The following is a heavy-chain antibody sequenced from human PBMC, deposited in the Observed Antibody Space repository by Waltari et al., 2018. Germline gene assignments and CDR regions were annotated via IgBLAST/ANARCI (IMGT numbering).Heavy chain of an antibody. J-gene: IGHJ4*02. CDR1: GFPVSSNY. CDR2: IYSGGST. Sequence: EVQLVETGGGLIQPGGSLRLSCEASGFPVSSNYMSWVRQAPGKGLEWVSVIYSGGSTYYADSVKGRFTISRDNSKNTLYLQMNSLRAEDTAVYYCARDQDFSFVYWGQGTLVTVSS. V-gene: IGHV3-53*02. CDR3: ARDQDFSFVY.